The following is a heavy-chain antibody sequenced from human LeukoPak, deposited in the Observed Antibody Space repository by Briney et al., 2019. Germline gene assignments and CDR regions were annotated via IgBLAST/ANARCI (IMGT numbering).Heavy chain of an antibody. CDR1: GGTFSSYA. Sequence: ASVKVSCKASGGTFSSYAISWVRQAPGQGLEWMGGIIPIFGTANYAQKFQGRVTITADESTSTAYMELSSLRSEDTAVYYCARFPPYYYGSGSPFDYWGQGTLVTVSS. V-gene: IGHV1-69*13. J-gene: IGHJ4*02. CDR3: ARFPPYYYGSGSPFDY. D-gene: IGHD3-10*01. CDR2: IIPIFGTA.